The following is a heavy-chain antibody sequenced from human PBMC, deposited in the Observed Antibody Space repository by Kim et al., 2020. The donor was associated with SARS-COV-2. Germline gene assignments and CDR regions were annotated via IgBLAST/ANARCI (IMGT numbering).Heavy chain of an antibody. V-gene: IGHV3-21*01. Sequence: GGSLRLSCAASGFTFSTYSMNWVRQAPGKGLEWVSSISSTSAYIYYADSVKGRFTISRDNAKDSLYLKMNSLRAEDTAVYYCARNLVPTTKTYGMDVWGQGTTVTVSS. CDR3: ARNLVPTTKTYGMDV. J-gene: IGHJ6*02. CDR1: GFTFSTYS. CDR2: ISSTSAYI. D-gene: IGHD2-2*01.